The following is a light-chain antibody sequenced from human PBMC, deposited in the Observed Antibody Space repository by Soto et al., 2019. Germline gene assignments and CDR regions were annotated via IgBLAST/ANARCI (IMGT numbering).Light chain of an antibody. CDR2: DVS. Sequence: QSALTQPESVSGSPGQSITISCTGTSSDVGGYNSVSWYQHRPGKAPKLTIYDVSSRSSGVSSRFSGSKSDNTASLTISGLQAEDEADYYCMSYTTTSTDVFGTGTKVTVL. CDR3: MSYTTTSTDV. J-gene: IGLJ1*01. V-gene: IGLV2-14*03. CDR1: SSDVGGYNS.